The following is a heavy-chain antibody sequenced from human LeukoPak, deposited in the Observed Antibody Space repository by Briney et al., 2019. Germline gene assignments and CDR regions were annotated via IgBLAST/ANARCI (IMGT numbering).Heavy chain of an antibody. CDR2: IYPGDSDT. CDR1: GYSFTNYW. V-gene: IGHV5-51*01. D-gene: IGHD4-17*01. Sequence: ESLKISCKGSGYSFTNYWIGWVRQVPGKGLEWMGIIYPGDSDTRYSPSFQGQVTISADKSINTAYLQWSSLKASDTAMYYCARSSLLATVTAPYNWFDPWGQGTLVTGSS. CDR3: ARSSLLATVTAPYNWFDP. J-gene: IGHJ5*02.